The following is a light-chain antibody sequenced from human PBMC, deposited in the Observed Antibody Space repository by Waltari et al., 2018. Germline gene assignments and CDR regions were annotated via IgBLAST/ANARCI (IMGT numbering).Light chain of an antibody. CDR3: SSYTTTSSWV. Sequence: QSALTQPASVSGSPGQSITISCTGTSGDIGNYKFVSWYQQEPGRAPKLIVYDVSQRPSGVSNRFCGSKSGSTASLTISGRQAEDEADYYCSSYTTTSSWVFGGGTKLTVL. CDR2: DVS. V-gene: IGLV2-14*01. CDR1: SGDIGNYKF. J-gene: IGLJ3*02.